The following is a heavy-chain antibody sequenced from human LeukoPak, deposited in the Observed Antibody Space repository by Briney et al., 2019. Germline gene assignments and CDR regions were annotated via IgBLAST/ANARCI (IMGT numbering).Heavy chain of an antibody. CDR3: ARAGYCSSTSCLPPSSRFDP. J-gene: IGHJ5*02. V-gene: IGHV4-34*01. D-gene: IGHD2-2*01. CDR1: GGSFSVYY. CDR2: INHSGST. Sequence: SETLSLTCAVYGGSFSVYYWSWIRQPPGKGLEWIGEINHSGSTNYNPSLKSRVTISVDTSKNQFSLKLSSVTAADTAVYYCARAGYCSSTSCLPPSSRFDPWGQGTLVTVSS.